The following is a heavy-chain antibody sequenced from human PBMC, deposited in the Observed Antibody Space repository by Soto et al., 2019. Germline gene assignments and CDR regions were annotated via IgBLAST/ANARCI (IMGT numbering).Heavy chain of an antibody. CDR1: GGSMFSYY. CDR3: AREGASSYASRHFDN. J-gene: IGHJ4*02. D-gene: IGHD3-16*01. Sequence: QVQLQESGPGLVKASETLSLTCTVSGGSMFSYYWSWIRQPAGKGLEWIARIYGSGGTNYNPSLKSRVTMSLDTSKNKFSLRLTSETAADTAVYYCAREGASSYASRHFDNWGPGTLVTVSS. CDR2: IYGSGGT. V-gene: IGHV4-4*07.